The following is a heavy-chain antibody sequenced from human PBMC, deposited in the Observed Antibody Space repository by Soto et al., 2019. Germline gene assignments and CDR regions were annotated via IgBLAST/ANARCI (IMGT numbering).Heavy chain of an antibody. Sequence: GGSLRLSCVASGFNFRGYYMAWVRQAPGKGLEWVSYISSSSSTIYYADSVKGRFTISRDNAKNSLYLQMNSLRAEDTAVYYCARVLYGDPREYFQYWGQGTLLTVSS. CDR2: ISSSSSTI. V-gene: IGHV3-48*01. CDR3: ARVLYGDPREYFQY. D-gene: IGHD4-17*01. CDR1: GFNFRGYY. J-gene: IGHJ1*01.